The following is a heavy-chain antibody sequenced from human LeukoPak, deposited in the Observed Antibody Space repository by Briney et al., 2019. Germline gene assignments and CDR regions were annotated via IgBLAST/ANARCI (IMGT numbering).Heavy chain of an antibody. Sequence: PSETLSLTCTVSGGSISSSSYYWGWIRQPPGKGLEWIGSIYYSGSTYYNPSLKSRVTISVDTSKNQFSLKLSSVTAADTAVYYCTRQAQDPGTYYDFWSGHGRTSYYFDYWGQGTLVTVSS. D-gene: IGHD3-3*01. CDR2: IYYSGST. CDR1: GGSISSSSYY. V-gene: IGHV4-39*01. J-gene: IGHJ4*02. CDR3: TRQAQDPGTYYDFWSGHGRTSYYFDY.